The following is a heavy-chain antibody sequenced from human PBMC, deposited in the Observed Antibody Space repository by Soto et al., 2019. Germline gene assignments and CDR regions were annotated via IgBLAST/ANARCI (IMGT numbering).Heavy chain of an antibody. CDR1: GGSLNTYY. Sequence: SETLSLTCAVSGGSLNTYYWTWIRQPPGKGLEWIGYFYYSGLTNYNPSLKSRVTISLNTSKNQFSLKLTSVTAADTAVYFCARGNTHGYYYMDVWGRGTTVTVSS. CDR2: FYYSGLT. CDR3: ARGNTHGYYYMDV. J-gene: IGHJ6*03. V-gene: IGHV4-59*08. D-gene: IGHD3-3*01.